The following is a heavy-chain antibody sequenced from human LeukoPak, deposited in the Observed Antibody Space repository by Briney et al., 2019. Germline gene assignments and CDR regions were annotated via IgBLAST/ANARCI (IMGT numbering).Heavy chain of an antibody. J-gene: IGHJ4*02. Sequence: PGGSLRLSCAASGFTFDDYGMSWVRQAPGKGLEWVSGINWNGVSTGYADSVKGRFTISRDNAKNSLYLQMNSLSAEDTALYYCARPGAGKLDFDYWGQGTLVTVSS. CDR3: ARPGAGKLDFDY. CDR1: GFTFDDYG. CDR2: INWNGVST. D-gene: IGHD6-13*01. V-gene: IGHV3-20*04.